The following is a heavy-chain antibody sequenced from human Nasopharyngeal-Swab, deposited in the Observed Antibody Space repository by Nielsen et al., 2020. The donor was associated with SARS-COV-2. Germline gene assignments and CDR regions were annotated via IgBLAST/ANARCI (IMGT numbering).Heavy chain of an antibody. J-gene: IGHJ4*02. D-gene: IGHD3-9*01. CDR1: GYSIRSDSY. V-gene: IGHV4-38-2*02. CDR2: MYHSGTT. Sequence: SDTLSLTCTVSGYSIRSDSYWGWIRKPPGKGLEWIVYMYHSGTTYYNPSLKSRVNIARDTSKNQLYLTLTSVTAADTGVYYCARDVTGYLQCDSWGRGSLVTVSS. CDR3: ARDVTGYLQCDS.